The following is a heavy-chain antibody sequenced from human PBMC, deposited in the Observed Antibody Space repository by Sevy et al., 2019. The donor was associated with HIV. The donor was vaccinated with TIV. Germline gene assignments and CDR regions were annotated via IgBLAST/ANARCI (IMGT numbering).Heavy chain of an antibody. J-gene: IGHJ6*02. CDR2: ISWNSGSI. D-gene: IGHD3-10*01. Sequence: GGSLRFSCAASGFTFDDYAMHWVRQAPGKGLEWVSGISWNSGSIGYADSVKGRFTISRDNAKNSLYLQMNSLRAEDTALYYCAKAQGFGEPLYYYYGMDVWGQGTTVTVSS. CDR1: GFTFDDYA. CDR3: AKAQGFGEPLYYYYGMDV. V-gene: IGHV3-9*01.